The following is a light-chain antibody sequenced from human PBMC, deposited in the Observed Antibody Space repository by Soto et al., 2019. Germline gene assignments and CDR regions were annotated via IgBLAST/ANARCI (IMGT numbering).Light chain of an antibody. V-gene: IGKV3-11*01. J-gene: IGKJ3*01. CDR1: QSVSSY. CDR2: DAS. CDR3: QQYSKWPFT. Sequence: EIVLTQSPATLSLSPGERATLSCRASQSVSSYLAWYQQKPGQAPRLLIYDASNRATGIPARFSGSGSGTDFTLTISSLEPEDFAVYYCQQYSKWPFTFGPGTKVDIK.